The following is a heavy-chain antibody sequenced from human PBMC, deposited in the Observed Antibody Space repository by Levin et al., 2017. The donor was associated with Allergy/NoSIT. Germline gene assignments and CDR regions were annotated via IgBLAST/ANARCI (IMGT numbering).Heavy chain of an antibody. J-gene: IGHJ5*02. CDR2: ILPDNDIR. Sequence: GGSLRLSCAASGFTFSSYSMNWVRQAPGKGREWISYILPDNDIRSYADSVKGRFTISRDNARNSLYLQMNSLRAADTAVYYCARDHSWSSGAWGQGTLVTVSS. CDR3: ARDHSWSSGA. V-gene: IGHV3-48*04. D-gene: IGHD2-8*02. CDR1: GFTFSSYS.